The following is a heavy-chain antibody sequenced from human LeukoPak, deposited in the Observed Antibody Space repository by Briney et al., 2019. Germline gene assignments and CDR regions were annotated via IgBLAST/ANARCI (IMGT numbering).Heavy chain of an antibody. CDR1: GGSISSYY. Sequence: PSENLSLTCTVSGGSISSYYWSWIRQPPGKGLEWIGYIYYSGSTNYNPSLKSRVTISVDTSKNQFSLKLSSVTAADTAVYYCARLRDWFDPWGQGTLVTVSS. V-gene: IGHV4-59*01. CDR3: ARLRDWFDP. CDR2: IYYSGST. J-gene: IGHJ5*02.